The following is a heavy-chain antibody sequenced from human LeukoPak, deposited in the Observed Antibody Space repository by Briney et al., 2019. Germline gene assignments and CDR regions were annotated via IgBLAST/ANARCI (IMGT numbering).Heavy chain of an antibody. D-gene: IGHD6-13*01. Sequence: PSGTLSLTCTVSGGSISGYYWSWIRQPPGKGLEWIGFISYSGGTNYNPSLKSRVTISVDTSKNQFSLKLNSVTAADTAVYYCASPGIVAAGTDRGFDYWGQGTLVTVSS. CDR3: ASPGIVAAGTDRGFDY. CDR2: ISYSGGT. J-gene: IGHJ4*02. V-gene: IGHV4-59*08. CDR1: GGSISGYY.